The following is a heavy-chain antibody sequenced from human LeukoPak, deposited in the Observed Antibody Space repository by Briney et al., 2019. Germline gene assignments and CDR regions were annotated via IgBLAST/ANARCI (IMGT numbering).Heavy chain of an antibody. CDR1: GFTFSNYW. D-gene: IGHD6-19*01. V-gene: IGHV3-74*01. CDR3: AKSSSGGWYLLGDAFDI. Sequence: GGSLRLSCAASGFTFSNYWMHWVRQAPGKGLVWVSRINGDGRSTTYADSVKGRFTISRDNANNTLYLQMNSLRAEDTAVYYCAKSSSGGWYLLGDAFDIWGQGTLVIVSS. CDR2: INGDGRST. J-gene: IGHJ3*02.